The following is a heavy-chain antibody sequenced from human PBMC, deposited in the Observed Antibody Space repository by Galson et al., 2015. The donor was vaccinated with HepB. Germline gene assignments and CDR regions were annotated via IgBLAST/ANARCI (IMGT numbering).Heavy chain of an antibody. J-gene: IGHJ4*02. Sequence: SVKVSCKASGGTFSSYAISWVRQAPGQGLEWMGRIIPILGIANYAQKFQGRVTITADKSTSTAYMELSSLRSEDTAVYYCARVSGIAAAGNNDYWGQGTLVTVSS. CDR1: GGTFSSYA. V-gene: IGHV1-69*04. D-gene: IGHD6-13*01. CDR3: ARVSGIAAAGNNDY. CDR2: IIPILGIA.